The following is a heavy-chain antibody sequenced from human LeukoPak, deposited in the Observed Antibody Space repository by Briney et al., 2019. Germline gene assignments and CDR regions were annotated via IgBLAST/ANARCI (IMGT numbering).Heavy chain of an antibody. CDR2: ISSSSSTI. J-gene: IGHJ4*02. Sequence: GGSLRLSCAASGFTFSSYSMNWVCQAPGKGLEWVSYISSSSSTIYYADSVKGRFTISRDNSKNTLYLQMNSLRAEDTAVYYCAKRGPIYSSSPGNYFDYWGQGTLVTVSS. CDR3: AKRGPIYSSSPGNYFDY. CDR1: GFTFSSYS. D-gene: IGHD6-6*01. V-gene: IGHV3-48*01.